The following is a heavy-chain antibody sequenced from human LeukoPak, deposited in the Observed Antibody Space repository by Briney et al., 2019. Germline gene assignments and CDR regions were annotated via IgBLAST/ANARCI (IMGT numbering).Heavy chain of an antibody. Sequence: GASVKVSCKASGYAFTSYDINWVRQATGQGLEWMGWMNPNSGNTDYAQKFQGRVAMTRDTSTSTVYMGLSSLRTDDSAVYYCARGAWTSSFDYWGQGTLVTVSS. CDR2: MNPNSGNT. D-gene: IGHD6-6*01. CDR1: GYAFTSYD. V-gene: IGHV1-8*01. J-gene: IGHJ4*02. CDR3: ARGAWTSSFDY.